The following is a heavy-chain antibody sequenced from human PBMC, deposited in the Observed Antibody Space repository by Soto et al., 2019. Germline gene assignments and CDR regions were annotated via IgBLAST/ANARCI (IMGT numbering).Heavy chain of an antibody. D-gene: IGHD7-27*01. V-gene: IGHV3-23*01. CDR2: ISGSGGST. CDR3: AKDQFAGVPSDY. Sequence: GGSLRLSCAASGFTFSSYAMSWARQAPGKGLEWVSAISGSGGSTYYADSVKGRFTISRDNSKNTPYLQMNSLRAEDTAVYYCAKDQFAGVPSDYWGQGTLVTVSS. CDR1: GFTFSSYA. J-gene: IGHJ4*02.